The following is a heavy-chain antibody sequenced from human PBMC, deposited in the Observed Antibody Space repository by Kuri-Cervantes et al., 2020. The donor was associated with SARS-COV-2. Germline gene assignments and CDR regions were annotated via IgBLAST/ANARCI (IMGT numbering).Heavy chain of an antibody. D-gene: IGHD3-3*01. J-gene: IGHJ1*01. CDR2: IYQSGGT. Sequence: LRLPFEVSCGPISSGGYSWAWIRQPPGKGLEWIGYIYQSGGTYYNPSLKSRVIISVDRSKNQFSLKLESVTAADTAVYYCGRGGDYDYSSGYSQYVQHWGQGTQVTVSS. CDR1: CGPISSGGYS. V-gene: IGHV4-30-2*01. CDR3: GRGGDYDYSSGYSQYVQH.